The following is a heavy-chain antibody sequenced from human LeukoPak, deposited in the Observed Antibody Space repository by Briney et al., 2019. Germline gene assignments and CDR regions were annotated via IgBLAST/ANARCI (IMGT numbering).Heavy chain of an antibody. CDR2: IYYSGDT. J-gene: IGHJ6*02. V-gene: IGHV4-59*01. Sequence: SETLSLTCTVSGGSISSYYWSWIRQPPGKGLEWIGYIYYSGDTNYNPSLKSRVTISVDTSKNQFSLKLNSVTAADTAVYYCARGGATHYYYFYGMDVWGQGTTVTVS. CDR3: ARGGATHYYYFYGMDV. CDR1: GGSISSYY. D-gene: IGHD1-26*01.